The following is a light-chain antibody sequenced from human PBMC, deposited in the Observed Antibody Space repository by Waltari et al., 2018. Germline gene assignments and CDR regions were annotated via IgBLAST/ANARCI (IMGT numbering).Light chain of an antibody. J-gene: IGKJ1*01. V-gene: IGKV2-28*01. CDR1: QTLLHRNDNNY. CDR3: MQSLQTLWT. CDR2: LGS. Sequence: DIVVTPSPLSLPLTPGAPASISCSSSQTLLHRNDNNYLDWYLQKPGQSPQLLIYLGSNRASGVPDRFSGSGSGTDFTLRISRVEADDVGVYYCMQSLQTLWTFGQGTKVEIK.